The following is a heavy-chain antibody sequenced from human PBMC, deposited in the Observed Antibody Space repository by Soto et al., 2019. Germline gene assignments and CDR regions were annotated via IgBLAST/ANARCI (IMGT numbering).Heavy chain of an antibody. Sequence: GGSLRLSCAASGFTFSSYAMSWVRQAPGKGLEWVSAISGSGGSTYYADSVKGRFTISRDNSKNTLYLQMNSLRAEDTAVYYCAKSYCSGGSCYMDYFDYWGQGTLVTVSS. D-gene: IGHD2-15*01. CDR3: AKSYCSGGSCYMDYFDY. V-gene: IGHV3-23*01. CDR1: GFTFSSYA. J-gene: IGHJ4*02. CDR2: ISGSGGST.